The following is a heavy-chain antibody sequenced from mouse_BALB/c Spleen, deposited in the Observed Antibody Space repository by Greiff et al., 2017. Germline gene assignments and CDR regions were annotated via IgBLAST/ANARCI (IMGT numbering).Heavy chain of an antibody. Sequence: EVKLVESGGGLVQPGGSRKLSCAASGFTFSSFGMHWVRQAPEKGLEWVAYISSGSSTIYYADTVKGRFTISRDNPKNTLFLQMTSLRSEDTAMYYCARSPYLDYWGQGTTLTVAS. CDR1: GFTFSSFG. J-gene: IGHJ2*01. V-gene: IGHV5-17*02. CDR2: ISSGSSTI. CDR3: ARSPYLDY.